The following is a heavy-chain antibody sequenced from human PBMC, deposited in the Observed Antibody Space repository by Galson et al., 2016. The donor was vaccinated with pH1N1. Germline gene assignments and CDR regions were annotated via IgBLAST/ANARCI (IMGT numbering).Heavy chain of an antibody. CDR2: ISVYGGSS. V-gene: IGHV3-23*01. Sequence: SLRLSCAASGFIFTSYAISWVRQAPGKGLEWVSVISVYGGSSYYADSVKGRFTISRDNSKNTVYLQMDSLRAEDTAIYYCTAYCSGYSCPDYWGQGTLVTVSS. D-gene: IGHD2-15*01. CDR3: TAYCSGYSCPDY. J-gene: IGHJ4*02. CDR1: GFIFTSYA.